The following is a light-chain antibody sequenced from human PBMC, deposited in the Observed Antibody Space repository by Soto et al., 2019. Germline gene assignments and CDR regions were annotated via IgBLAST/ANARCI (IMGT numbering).Light chain of an antibody. Sequence: QSVLTQPPSASGSPGQSVTISCTGTSSDVGGYNYVSWYQQHPGKTPKLMVYEVSKRPSGVTDLFSGSKSGNTASLTVSGLQAEDEADYYCNSYAGSNNWVFGGGTKLTVL. J-gene: IGLJ3*02. CDR2: EVS. CDR3: NSYAGSNNWV. CDR1: SSDVGGYNY. V-gene: IGLV2-8*01.